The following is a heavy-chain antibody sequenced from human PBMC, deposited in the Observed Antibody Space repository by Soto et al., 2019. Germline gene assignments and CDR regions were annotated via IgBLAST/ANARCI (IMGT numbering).Heavy chain of an antibody. D-gene: IGHD1-1*01. V-gene: IGHV3-30-3*01. J-gene: IGHJ4*01. Sequence: QVQLVESGGGVVQPGRSLRLSCAASGFTFSSYSMQWVRQAPDKGLEWVAVISYDGYNKYYVDSVKGRFTISRDNSKNPVYLQVNSVRAEDTAIYYCARDFTGTGTFDYWGHGTVVTVSS. CDR3: ARDFTGTGTFDY. CDR2: ISYDGYNK. CDR1: GFTFSSYS.